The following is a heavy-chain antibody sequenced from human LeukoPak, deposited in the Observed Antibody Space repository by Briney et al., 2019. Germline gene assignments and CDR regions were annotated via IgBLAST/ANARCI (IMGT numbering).Heavy chain of an antibody. V-gene: IGHV3-48*03. D-gene: IGHD3-3*01. CDR1: GFTFSSYE. Sequence: PGGSLRLSCAASGFTFSSYEMNWVRQAPGKGLEWVSYISSSGSTIYYADSVKGRFTISRDNAKNSLYLQMNSLRAEDTAVYYCAREGESGNSFIDYWGQGTLVTVSS. CDR2: ISSSGSTI. CDR3: AREGESGNSFIDY. J-gene: IGHJ4*02.